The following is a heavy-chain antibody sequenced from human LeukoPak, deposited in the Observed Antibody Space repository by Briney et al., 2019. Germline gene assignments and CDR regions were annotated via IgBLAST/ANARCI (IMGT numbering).Heavy chain of an antibody. CDR3: ARSSCSSTSCYSAYYYYYGMDV. V-gene: IGHV1-69*01. J-gene: IGHJ6*04. CDR2: IIPIFGTA. CDR1: GGTFSSYA. D-gene: IGHD2-2*01. Sequence: RASVKVSCTASGGTFSSYAISWVRQAPGQGLEWMGGIIPIFGTANYAQKFQGRVTITADESTSTAYMELSSLRSEDTAVYYCARSSCSSTSCYSAYYYYYGMDVWGKGTTVTVSS.